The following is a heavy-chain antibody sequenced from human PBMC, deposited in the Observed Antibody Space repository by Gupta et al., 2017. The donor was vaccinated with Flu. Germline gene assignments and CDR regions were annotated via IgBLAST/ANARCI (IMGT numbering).Heavy chain of an antibody. CDR1: SDY. Sequence: SDYWGWIRQPPGRGLEWIGSIQYSGKTYYNPSLKSRVTVSVDTSNEFFLKLSSVIAADTAVYYCARHPGMDVWGQGTTVTVSS. CDR2: IQYSGKT. J-gene: IGHJ6*02. V-gene: IGHV4-39*01. CDR3: ARHPGMDV.